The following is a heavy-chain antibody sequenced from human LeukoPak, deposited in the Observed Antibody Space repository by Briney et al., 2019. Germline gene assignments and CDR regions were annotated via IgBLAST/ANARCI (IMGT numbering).Heavy chain of an antibody. V-gene: IGHV1-8*01. J-gene: IGHJ4*02. Sequence: SVKVSCKASGYTFSSYDINWVRQATGQGLEWMGWMNPNSGNTGYAQKFQGRLTMTRDTSMSTVYMELSSLRSEDTAVYYCGSRRAYLGGYIGYWGQGTLVTVSS. D-gene: IGHD5-12*01. CDR3: GSRRAYLGGYIGY. CDR2: MNPNSGNT. CDR1: GYTFSSYD.